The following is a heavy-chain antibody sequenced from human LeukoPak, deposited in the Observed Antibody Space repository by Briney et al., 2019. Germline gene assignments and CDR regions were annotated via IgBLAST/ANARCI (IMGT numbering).Heavy chain of an antibody. CDR3: AKSPRLRFLEWFDY. V-gene: IGHV3-23*01. D-gene: IGHD3-3*01. J-gene: IGHJ5*01. CDR2: ISGTGSST. CDR1: GFTFSGYA. Sequence: GESLKISCAASGFTFSGYAMTWVRQAPGKGLEWVSGISGTGSSTDYADSVKGRFAISRDNSKNTLYLQMNSLRAEDTAVYYCAKSPRLRFLEWFDYWGQGTLVTVSS.